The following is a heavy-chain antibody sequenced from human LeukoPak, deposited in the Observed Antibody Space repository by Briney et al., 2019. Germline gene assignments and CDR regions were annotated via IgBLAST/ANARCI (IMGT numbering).Heavy chain of an antibody. CDR3: ARDWPSVRYYYYGMDV. V-gene: IGHV3-74*01. J-gene: IGHJ6*02. CDR1: GFNFSSYL. D-gene: IGHD3-10*01. CDR2: IRSDGIGT. Sequence: PGGPLRLSCAASGFNFSSYLMHWIRQAPRKGLVWVAHIRSDGIGTSLADSVRGRSTISRDNAKNTVYLQMNSLRAADTAVYYCARDWPSVRYYYYGMDVWGPGTTVTVS.